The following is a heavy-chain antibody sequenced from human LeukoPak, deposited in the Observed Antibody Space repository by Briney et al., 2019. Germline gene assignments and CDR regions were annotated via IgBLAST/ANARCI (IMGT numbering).Heavy chain of an antibody. CDR3: ARGNSFSYPD. V-gene: IGHV3-74*01. CDR1: GFTFTSFW. D-gene: IGHD3-16*02. Sequence: GGSLRLSCAASGFTFTSFWMHWVRQAPGQGLVWVTRINNDGSGTSYADSVKGRFTISRDNAKNTLFLQMNSLRAEDTAVYYCARGNSFSYPDWGQGTLVTVSS. J-gene: IGHJ4*02. CDR2: INNDGSGT.